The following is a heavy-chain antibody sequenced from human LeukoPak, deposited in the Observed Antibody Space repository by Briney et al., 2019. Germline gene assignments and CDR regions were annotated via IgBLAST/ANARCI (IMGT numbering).Heavy chain of an antibody. D-gene: IGHD2-2*01. CDR3: ARGGISTSLDY. V-gene: IGHV4-59*10. CDR1: GGSFSGYY. CDR2: IYSSGST. J-gene: IGHJ4*02. Sequence: SETLSLTCAVYGGSFSGYYWSWIRQPAGKGLEWIGRIYSSGSTNYNPSLKSRVTMSGDTSKNQISLKLSSVTAADTTVYYCARGGISTSLDYWGQGTLVTVSS.